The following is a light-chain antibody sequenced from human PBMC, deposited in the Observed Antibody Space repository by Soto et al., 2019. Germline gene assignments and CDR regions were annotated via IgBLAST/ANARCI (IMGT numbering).Light chain of an antibody. CDR3: QQYNSYS. CDR1: QIISRW. CDR2: HAY. Sequence: DIQMAHSPSSRSSSLGGRVTITCRASQIISRWLAWYQKKTGTAHKLLIYHAYTLESGVPSRFSGSGSGTEFTLTISSLQPDDFATYYCQQYNSYSFGQGTKVDIK. V-gene: IGKV1-5*01. J-gene: IGKJ1*01.